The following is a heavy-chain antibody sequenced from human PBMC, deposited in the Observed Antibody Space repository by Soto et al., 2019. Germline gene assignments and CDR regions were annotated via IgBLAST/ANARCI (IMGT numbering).Heavy chain of an antibody. J-gene: IGHJ4*02. D-gene: IGHD3-9*01. CDR3: AKDYDILTGYYIFGY. CDR2: ISGSGGST. Sequence: GGSLRLSCAASGFTFSSYAMSWVRQAPGKGLEWVSAISGSGGSTYYADSVKGRFTISRDNSKNTLYLQMNSLRAEDTAVYYCAKDYDILTGYYIFGYWGQGTLVTVSS. CDR1: GFTFSSYA. V-gene: IGHV3-23*01.